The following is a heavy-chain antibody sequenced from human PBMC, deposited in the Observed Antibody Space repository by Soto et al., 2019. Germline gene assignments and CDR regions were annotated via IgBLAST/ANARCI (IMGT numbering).Heavy chain of an antibody. CDR3: ASDDTLYDSTAYYYIH. J-gene: IGHJ4*02. CDR2: IIPIFGTA. CDR1: GGTFSNYG. Sequence: SVKVSCKASGGTFSNYGVNWVRQAPGQGLEWMGGIIPIFGTANYAQKFQGRVTITADDSTRTAYMELSSLRSEDTAVYYCASDDTLYDSTAYYYIHWGQGTLVTVSA. D-gene: IGHD3-22*01. V-gene: IGHV1-69*13.